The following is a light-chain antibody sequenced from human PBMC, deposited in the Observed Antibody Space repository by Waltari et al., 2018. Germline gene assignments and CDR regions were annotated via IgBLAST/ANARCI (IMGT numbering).Light chain of an antibody. CDR2: DVS. J-gene: IGLJ2*01. CDR3: CSYAGSYPHVV. Sequence: QSALTQPRPVSGSPGQSVTISCTGTSSDVGGYNYVSWYQQHPGKAPKLMIYDVSKRPSGVPDRFSGSKSGNTASLTISGLQAEDEADYYCCSYAGSYPHVVFGGGTKLTVL. CDR1: SSDVGGYNY. V-gene: IGLV2-11*01.